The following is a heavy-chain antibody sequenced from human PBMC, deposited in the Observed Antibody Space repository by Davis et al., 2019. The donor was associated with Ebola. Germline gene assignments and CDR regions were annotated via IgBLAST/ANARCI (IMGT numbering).Heavy chain of an antibody. CDR3: AGGAITMIVDYSYFDL. CDR2: INHSGST. Sequence: MPSETLSLTCAVYGGSFSGYYWSWIRQPPGKGLEWIGEINHSGSTNYNPSLKSRVTISVDTSKNQFSLKLSSVTAADTAVYYCAGGAITMIVDYSYFDLWGRGTLVTVSS. V-gene: IGHV4-34*01. D-gene: IGHD3-22*01. J-gene: IGHJ2*01. CDR1: GGSFSGYY.